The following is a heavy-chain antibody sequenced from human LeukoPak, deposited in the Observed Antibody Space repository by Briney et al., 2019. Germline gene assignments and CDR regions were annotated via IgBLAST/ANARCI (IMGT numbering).Heavy chain of an antibody. Sequence: GRSLRLSCAASGFTFSSYSMNWVRQAPGKGLEWVSSISSSSSYIYYADSVKGRLTISRDNAKNSLYLQMNSLRAEDTAVYYCARDLRGYSGYADFDYWGQGILVTVSS. CDR2: ISSSSSYI. CDR1: GFTFSSYS. J-gene: IGHJ4*02. D-gene: IGHD5-12*01. V-gene: IGHV3-21*01. CDR3: ARDLRGYSGYADFDY.